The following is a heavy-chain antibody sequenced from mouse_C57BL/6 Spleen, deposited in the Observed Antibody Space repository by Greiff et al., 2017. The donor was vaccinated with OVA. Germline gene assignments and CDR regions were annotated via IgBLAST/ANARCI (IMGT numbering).Heavy chain of an antibody. CDR1: GYTFTSYW. Sequence: QVQLQQPGAELVRPGSSVKLSCKASGYTFTSYWMHWVKQRPIQGLEWIGNIDPSDSETHYNQKFKDKATLTVDKSSSTAYMQPSSLTSEDSAVDDCALYDGYYRFAYWGQGTLVTVSA. CDR2: IDPSDSET. V-gene: IGHV1-52*01. D-gene: IGHD2-3*01. J-gene: IGHJ3*01. CDR3: ALYDGYYRFAY.